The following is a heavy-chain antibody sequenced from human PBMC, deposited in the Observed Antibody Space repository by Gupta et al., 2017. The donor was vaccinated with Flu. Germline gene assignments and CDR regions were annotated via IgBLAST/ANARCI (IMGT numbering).Heavy chain of an antibody. D-gene: IGHD4-4*01. Sequence: KASGYTFTSYGISWVRQAPGQGLEWMGWISAYNGNTNYAQKLQGRVTMTTDTSTSTAYMELRSLRSDDTAVYYCARVHSNYDESQGYYYYYGMDVWGQGTTVTVSS. CDR2: ISAYNGNT. CDR3: ARVHSNYDESQGYYYYYGMDV. CDR1: GYTFTSYG. V-gene: IGHV1-18*01. J-gene: IGHJ6*02.